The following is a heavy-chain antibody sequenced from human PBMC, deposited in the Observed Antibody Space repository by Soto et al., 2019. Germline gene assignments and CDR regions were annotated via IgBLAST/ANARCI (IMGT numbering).Heavy chain of an antibody. Sequence: SVKVSCKASGGTFSSYAISWVRQAPGQGLGWMGGIIPIFGTANYAQKFQGRVTITADKSTSTAYMELSSLRSEDTAVYYCARDLGDSSCPTYYYCYYMDVLRKGTTVTVSS. CDR2: IIPIFGTA. J-gene: IGHJ6*03. V-gene: IGHV1-69*06. CDR1: GGTFSSYA. D-gene: IGHD3-16*01. CDR3: ARDLGDSSCPTYYYCYYMDV.